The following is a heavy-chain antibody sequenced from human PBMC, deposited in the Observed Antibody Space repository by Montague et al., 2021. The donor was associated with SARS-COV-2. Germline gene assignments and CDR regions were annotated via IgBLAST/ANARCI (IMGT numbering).Heavy chain of an antibody. Sequence: SEILSLTCAVYGGSFSGYYWTWIRQPPGKGLEWVGEINDRGSTNHNPSFESRLTMSVDTSKNQFSLRLKSVSAADTAVYYCARGQVTIFGVLIMLPAAGAVDVWGQGTTVTVSS. CDR2: INDRGST. D-gene: IGHD3-3*01. CDR1: GGSFSGYY. J-gene: IGHJ3*01. V-gene: IGHV4-34*01. CDR3: ARGQVTIFGVLIMLPAAGAVDV.